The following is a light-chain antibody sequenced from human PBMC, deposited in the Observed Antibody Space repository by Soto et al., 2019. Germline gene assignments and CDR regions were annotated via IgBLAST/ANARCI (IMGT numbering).Light chain of an antibody. CDR2: GVS. Sequence: EIVLTQSPGTLSLSPGERATLSCRASESFTNSYLAWYQQKFGQAPRLLMYGVSIRATGIPGRFRGSGSGTDFTLTISRLEPEDFAVYYCQQYLRSPSTFGQGTKVDIK. J-gene: IGKJ2*01. CDR3: QQYLRSPST. CDR1: ESFTNSY. V-gene: IGKV3-20*01.